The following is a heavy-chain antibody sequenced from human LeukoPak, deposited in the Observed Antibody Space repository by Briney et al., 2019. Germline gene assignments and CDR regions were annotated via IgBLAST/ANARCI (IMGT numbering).Heavy chain of an antibody. D-gene: IGHD3-3*01. CDR2: FDPEDGET. Sequence: ASVKVSCKVSGYTLTELSMHWVRQAPGKGLEWMGGFDPEDGETIYAQKFQGRVTMTEDTSTDTAYMELSSLRSEDTAVYYCARQVDDFWSGYSINYYYYYMDVWGKGTTVTVSS. CDR3: ARQVDDFWSGYSINYYYYYMDV. CDR1: GYTLTELS. V-gene: IGHV1-24*01. J-gene: IGHJ6*03.